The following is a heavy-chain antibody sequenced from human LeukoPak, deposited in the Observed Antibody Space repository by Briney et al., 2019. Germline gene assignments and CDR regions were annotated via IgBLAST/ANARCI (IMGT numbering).Heavy chain of an antibody. D-gene: IGHD3-10*01. V-gene: IGHV3-23*01. CDR1: GFTFSSYA. Sequence: GGSLRLSCAASGFTFSSYAMSWVRQAPGKGLEWVLAISGSGGSTYYADSVKGRFTISRDNSKNTLYLQMNSLRAGDTAVYYCAKDLSRGSGRYFDYWGQGTLVTVSS. J-gene: IGHJ4*02. CDR2: ISGSGGST. CDR3: AKDLSRGSGRYFDY.